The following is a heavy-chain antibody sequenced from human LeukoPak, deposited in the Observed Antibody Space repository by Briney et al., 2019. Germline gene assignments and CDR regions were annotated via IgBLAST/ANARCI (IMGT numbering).Heavy chain of an antibody. V-gene: IGHV4-34*01. CDR2: INHSGST. Sequence: SETLSLTCAVYGGSFSGYYWSWIRQPPGKGLEWIGEINHSGSTNYNSSLKSRVTISVDTSKNQFSLKLSSVTAADTAVYYCARAAIVVVTAIYYYYYGMDVWGQGTTVTVSS. D-gene: IGHD2-21*02. CDR3: ARAAIVVVTAIYYYYYGMDV. CDR1: GGSFSGYY. J-gene: IGHJ6*02.